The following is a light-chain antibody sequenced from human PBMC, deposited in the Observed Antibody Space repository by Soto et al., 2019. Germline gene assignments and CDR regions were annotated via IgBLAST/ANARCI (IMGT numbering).Light chain of an antibody. CDR2: AAS. CDR1: QGISSS. J-gene: IGKJ1*01. Sequence: DIQMTQSPSSLSASVGDRVTITCRASQGISSSLAGYQQKPGKVPKVLIYAASTLQSGVPSRFSGSGSGTEFSLTISNLQPEDVATYYCQKYDSSPETFGQGTKVEIK. CDR3: QKYDSSPET. V-gene: IGKV1-27*01.